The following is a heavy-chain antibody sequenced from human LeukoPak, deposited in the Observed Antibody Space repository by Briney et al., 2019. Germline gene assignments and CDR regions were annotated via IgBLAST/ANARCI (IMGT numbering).Heavy chain of an antibody. Sequence: GGSLRLSCAASGFSFSGSWMHWVRQAPAKGLVWVSRINSDGSTTTYADSVQGRFTISRDNAKNTLYLQMNSLRAEDKAVYYCSRGLGGGSDYWGLGTLVTVTS. J-gene: IGHJ4*02. CDR3: SRGLGGGSDY. V-gene: IGHV3-74*03. CDR2: INSDGSTT. D-gene: IGHD4-23*01. CDR1: GFSFSGSW.